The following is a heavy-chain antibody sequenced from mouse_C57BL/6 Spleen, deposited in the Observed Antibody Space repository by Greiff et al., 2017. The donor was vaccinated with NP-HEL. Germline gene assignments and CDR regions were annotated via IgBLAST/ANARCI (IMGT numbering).Heavy chain of an antibody. V-gene: IGHV1-39*01. CDR1: GYPFTDYN. D-gene: IGHD1-1*01. Sequence: LVESGPELVKPGASVRISCTASGYPFTDYNMNWVKQSNGKSLEWIGVINPNYGTTSYNQKFKGKATLTVDQSSSTAYMQLNSLTSEESAVYYCARSGTVVATGYYFDYWGKGTTLTVSS. CDR3: ARSGTVVATGYYFDY. J-gene: IGHJ2*01. CDR2: INPNYGTT.